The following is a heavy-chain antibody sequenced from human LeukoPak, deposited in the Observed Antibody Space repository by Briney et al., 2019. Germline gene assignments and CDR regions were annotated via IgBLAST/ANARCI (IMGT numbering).Heavy chain of an antibody. Sequence: GASVKVSCKASGYTFTSYGISWVRQAPGQGLEWMGWISAYNGNTNYAQKLQGRVTMTTDTSTSTAYMELRSLRSDDTAVYYCARDHLEYYDILTGEVAFDIWGQGTMVTVSS. CDR2: ISAYNGNT. V-gene: IGHV1-18*01. D-gene: IGHD3-9*01. CDR1: GYTFTSYG. J-gene: IGHJ3*02. CDR3: ARDHLEYYDILTGEVAFDI.